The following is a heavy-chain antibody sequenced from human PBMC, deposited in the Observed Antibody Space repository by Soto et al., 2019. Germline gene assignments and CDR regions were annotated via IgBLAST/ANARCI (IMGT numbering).Heavy chain of an antibody. Sequence: GESLKISCKGSGYSFTSYWIGWVRQMPGKGLEWMGIIYPGDSDTRYSPSFQGRFTISRDNSKNTLYLQMNSLRAEDTAVYYCARESYYGSAFDPWAREPWSPSPQ. D-gene: IGHD3-10*01. CDR3: ARESYYGSAFDP. CDR1: GYSFTSYW. J-gene: IGHJ5*02. CDR2: IYPGDSDT. V-gene: IGHV5-51*01.